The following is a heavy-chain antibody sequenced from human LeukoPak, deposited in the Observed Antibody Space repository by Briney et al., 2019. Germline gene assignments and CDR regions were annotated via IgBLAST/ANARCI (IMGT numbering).Heavy chain of an antibody. CDR3: ARRVYCSSASCYHYSYYMDV. D-gene: IGHD2-2*01. J-gene: IGHJ6*03. Sequence: ASVKVSCKASGYTFTTYYMHWVRQAPGPGLEWMGVIDPSGGSATYAQKFQGRVTMTRDTSTRTVYMELNSLRSEDTAVYYCARRVYCSSASCYHYSYYMDVWGKGTTVTVSS. CDR2: IDPSGGSA. CDR1: GYTFTTYY. V-gene: IGHV1-46*03.